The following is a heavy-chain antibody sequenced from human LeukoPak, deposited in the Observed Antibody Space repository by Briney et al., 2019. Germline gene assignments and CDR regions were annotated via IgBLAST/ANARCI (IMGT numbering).Heavy chain of an antibody. J-gene: IGHJ4*02. V-gene: IGHV4-31*03. D-gene: IGHD4-17*01. CDR1: GGSISSGGYY. CDR2: IYYSGST. Sequence: SETLSLTCTVSGGSISSGGYYWSWIRQHPGKGLEWIGYIYYSGSTYYNPSLKSRVTISVDTAKNQFSLKLSSVTAADTAVYYCARGEGYGDSFFDYWGQGTLVTVSS. CDR3: ARGEGYGDSFFDY.